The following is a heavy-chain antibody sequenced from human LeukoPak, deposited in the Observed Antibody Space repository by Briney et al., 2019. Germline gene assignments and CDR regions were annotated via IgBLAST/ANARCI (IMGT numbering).Heavy chain of an antibody. D-gene: IGHD4-23*01. Sequence: SETLSLTCTVSGVSISSSNSYWGWIRQPPGKGLEWIGSIYYSGSTYYNPPLKSRVTISVDTSKNQFSLKLSSVTAADTAVYYCARHAGGGNNFGCWGQGTLVTVSS. CDR3: ARHAGGGNNFGC. CDR2: IYYSGST. V-gene: IGHV4-39*01. J-gene: IGHJ4*02. CDR1: GVSISSSNSY.